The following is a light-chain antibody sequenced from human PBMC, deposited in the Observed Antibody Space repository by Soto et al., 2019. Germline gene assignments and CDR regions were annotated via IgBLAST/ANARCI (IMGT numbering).Light chain of an antibody. Sequence: DIQMTQSPSTLSASVGDRVTITCRASQSISSWLAWYQQKPGKAPKLLIYKASSLESGVPSRFSGSGSGTEFTLTISSLQPDDSGTYYCQQLYDYPITFGPGTKVDIK. CDR3: QQLYDYPIT. V-gene: IGKV1-5*03. CDR1: QSISSW. CDR2: KAS. J-gene: IGKJ3*01.